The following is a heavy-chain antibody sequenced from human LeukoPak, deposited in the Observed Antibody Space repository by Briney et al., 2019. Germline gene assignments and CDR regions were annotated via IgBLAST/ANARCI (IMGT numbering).Heavy chain of an antibody. Sequence: PGGSLRLSCAASGFTFSSYSMHWVRQAPGKGLEWVAVISYDGSNKYYAGSVKGRFTISRDNSKSTLYLQMNSLRAEDTAVYYCARVRPGSNYVDFDYWGQGTLVTVSS. CDR2: ISYDGSNK. J-gene: IGHJ4*02. V-gene: IGHV3-30*03. CDR1: GFTFSSYS. CDR3: ARVRPGSNYVDFDY. D-gene: IGHD4-11*01.